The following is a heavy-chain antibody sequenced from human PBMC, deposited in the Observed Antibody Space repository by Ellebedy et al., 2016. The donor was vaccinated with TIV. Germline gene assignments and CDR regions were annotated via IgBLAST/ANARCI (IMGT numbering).Heavy chain of an antibody. D-gene: IGHD4-17*01. CDR3: VKSIGVTVMGAAGFDY. CDR1: GFTFDDHA. CDR2: INWNSCRI. V-gene: IGHV3-9*01. Sequence: SLKISCAASGFTFDDHAMHWVRQAPGKGLEWVSGINWNSCRIEYADSVKGRFTISRDNAKNSLYLQMNSLRPEDTSLYYCVKSIGVTVMGAAGFDYWGQGTLVTVSS. J-gene: IGHJ4*02.